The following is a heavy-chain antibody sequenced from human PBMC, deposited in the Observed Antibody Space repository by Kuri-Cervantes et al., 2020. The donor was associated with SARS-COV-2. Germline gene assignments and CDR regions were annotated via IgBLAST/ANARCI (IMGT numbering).Heavy chain of an antibody. CDR3: ARQSEGSGSYY. V-gene: IGHV4-39*01. Sequence: ESLKISCTVSGGSISSSSYYWGWVRQPPGKGLEWIGSIYHSGSTYYNPSLKSRVTISVDTSKNQFSLKLSSVTAADTAVYYCARQSEGSGSYYWGQGTLVTVSS. CDR2: IYHSGST. CDR1: GGSISSSSYY. J-gene: IGHJ4*02. D-gene: IGHD1-26*01.